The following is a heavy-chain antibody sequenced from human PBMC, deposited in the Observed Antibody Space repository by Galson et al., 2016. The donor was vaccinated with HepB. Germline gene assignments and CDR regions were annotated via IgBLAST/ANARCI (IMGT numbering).Heavy chain of an antibody. CDR3: ARVGRGGYDASSGFDV. CDR2: TFYSGST. D-gene: IGHD5-12*01. CDR1: GGSTSNYY. V-gene: IGHV4-59*01. J-gene: IGHJ3*01. Sequence: SETLSLTCTVSGGSTSNYYWSWLRQPPEKGLEWIGYTFYSGSTEYNPSLKSRVTISVDTSKNQFTLKLSSVTPADTAVYYCARVGRGGYDASSGFDVWGQGTVVIVSA.